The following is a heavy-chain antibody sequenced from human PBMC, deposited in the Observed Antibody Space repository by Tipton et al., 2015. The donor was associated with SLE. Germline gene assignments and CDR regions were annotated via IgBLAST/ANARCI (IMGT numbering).Heavy chain of an antibody. CDR1: GFTFSGYT. CDR2: IGRSGRST. Sequence: SLRLSCAASGFTFSGYTMHWVRQAPGKGLEWVSSIGRSGRSTYYADSVKGRFTISRDNSENTLYLQMNSLRGEDAAVYYCAKGVGGTPLDYWGQGALVTVSS. V-gene: IGHV3-23*01. J-gene: IGHJ4*02. CDR3: AKGVGGTPLDY. D-gene: IGHD1-26*01.